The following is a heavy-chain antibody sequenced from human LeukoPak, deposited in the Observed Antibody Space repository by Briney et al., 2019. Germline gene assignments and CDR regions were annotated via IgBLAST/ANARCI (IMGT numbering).Heavy chain of an antibody. V-gene: IGHV3-30*02. J-gene: IGHJ3*02. CDR3: AKDRTDIVVVVAATDAFDI. D-gene: IGHD2-15*01. CDR2: IRYDGSNK. CDR1: GSTFSSYG. Sequence: GSLRLSCAASGSTFSSYGMHWVRQAPGKGLEWVAFIRYDGSNKYYADSVKGRFTISRDNSKNTLYLQMNSLRAEDTAVYYCAKDRTDIVVVVAATDAFDIWGQGTMVTVSS.